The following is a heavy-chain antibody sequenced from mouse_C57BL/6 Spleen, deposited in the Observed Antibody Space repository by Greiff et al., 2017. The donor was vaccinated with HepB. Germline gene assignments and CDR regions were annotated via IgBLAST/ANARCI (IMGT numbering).Heavy chain of an antibody. V-gene: IGHV1-52*01. CDR3: AREYYGSLYWYFDV. CDR1: GYTFTSYW. D-gene: IGHD1-1*01. CDR2: IDPSDRET. J-gene: IGHJ1*03. Sequence: QVQLQQPGAELVRPGSSVKLSCKASGYTFTSYWMHWVKQRPIQGLAWIGTIDPSDRETHYNQKFKDKATLTVDKSSSTAYMQLSSLTSEDSAVYYCAREYYGSLYWYFDVWGTGTTVTVSS.